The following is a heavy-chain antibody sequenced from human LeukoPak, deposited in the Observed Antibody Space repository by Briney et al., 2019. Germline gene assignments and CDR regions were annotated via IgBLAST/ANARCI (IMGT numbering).Heavy chain of an antibody. J-gene: IGHJ4*02. D-gene: IGHD4-17*01. CDR2: INPSGGST. CDR3: ARSDYGDWVAY. Sequence: GASVKVSCKASGSTFTSYYIHWVRQPPGQGLGWMGIINPSGGSTSYAQKFQGRVTMTRDTSTSTVYMELSSLRSEDTAVYYCARSDYGDWVAYWGQGTLVTVSS. V-gene: IGHV1-46*01. CDR1: GSTFTSYY.